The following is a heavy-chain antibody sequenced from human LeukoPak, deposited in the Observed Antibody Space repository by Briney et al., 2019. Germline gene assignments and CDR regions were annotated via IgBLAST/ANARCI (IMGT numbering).Heavy chain of an antibody. CDR3: ARSNVLRYFGWLSGSYYYYYYMDV. J-gene: IGHJ6*03. Sequence: GGSLRLSCAASGFTFSSYWMSWVRQAPGKGLEWVANIKQDGSEKYYVDSVKGRFTISRDNAKNSLYLQMNSLRAEDTAVYYCARSNVLRYFGWLSGSYYYYYYMDVWGKGATVTVSS. CDR2: IKQDGSEK. D-gene: IGHD3-9*01. CDR1: GFTFSSYW. V-gene: IGHV3-7*01.